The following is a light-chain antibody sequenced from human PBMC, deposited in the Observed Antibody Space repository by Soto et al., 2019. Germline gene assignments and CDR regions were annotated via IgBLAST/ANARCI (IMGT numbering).Light chain of an antibody. CDR3: HQHYNIPFT. Sequence: DIVMTQSPDSLAVSLGERATINCKSSQSVLYSSNNKNYLAWYQQKPGQPPKLLIYWASIRESGVPDRFSGSGSGTDFTLTIRSLQAEDVAVYYCHQHYNIPFTFGPGTKVDIK. CDR2: WAS. J-gene: IGKJ3*01. CDR1: QSVLYSSNNKNY. V-gene: IGKV4-1*01.